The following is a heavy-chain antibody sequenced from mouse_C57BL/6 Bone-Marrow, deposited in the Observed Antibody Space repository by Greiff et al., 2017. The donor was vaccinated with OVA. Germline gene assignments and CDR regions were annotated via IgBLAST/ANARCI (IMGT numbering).Heavy chain of an antibody. Sequence: VMLVESGAELVRPGTSVKVSCKASGYAFTNYLIEWVKQRPGQGLEWIGVINPGSGGTNYNEKFKGKATLTADKSSSTAYMQLSSLTSEDSAVYFCARDPLGDYWGQGTTLTVSS. CDR2: INPGSGGT. D-gene: IGHD3-1*01. J-gene: IGHJ2*01. V-gene: IGHV1-54*01. CDR1: GYAFTNYL. CDR3: ARDPLGDY.